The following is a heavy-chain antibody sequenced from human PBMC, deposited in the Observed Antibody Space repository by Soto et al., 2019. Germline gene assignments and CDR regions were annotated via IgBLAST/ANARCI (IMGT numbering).Heavy chain of an antibody. J-gene: IGHJ4*02. CDR2: ISYDGSNK. V-gene: IGHV3-30*03. CDR3: AREVERQLGY. Sequence: HPGGSLRLSCAASGFTFSSYGMHWVRQAPGKGLEWVAVISYDGSNKYYADSVKGRFTISRDNSKNTLYLQMNSLRAEETAVYYCAREVERQLGYWGQGTLVTVSS. CDR1: GFTFSSYG. D-gene: IGHD6-6*01.